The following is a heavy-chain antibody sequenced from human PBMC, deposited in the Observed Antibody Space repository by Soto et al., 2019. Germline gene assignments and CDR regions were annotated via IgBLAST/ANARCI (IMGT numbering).Heavy chain of an antibody. V-gene: IGHV4-4*07. Sequence: SETLSLTWTVSAGSINTFYWGCARQPDGKGLEWIGRIFSSGSXXXXXXXXXXVAMSVDTSKNHFSLNLSSVTAADMAVYYCAREGSYSAYNFAHGIQLWSFDFWGQGALVTVSS. J-gene: IGHJ4*02. CDR3: AREGSYSAYNFAHGIQLWSFDF. CDR2: IFSSGSX. D-gene: IGHD5-12*01. CDR1: AGSINTFY.